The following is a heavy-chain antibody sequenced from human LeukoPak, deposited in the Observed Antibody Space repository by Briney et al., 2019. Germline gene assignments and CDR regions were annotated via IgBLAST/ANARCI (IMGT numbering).Heavy chain of an antibody. J-gene: IGHJ6*03. Sequence: ESLKISCNGSGYSFSTFWIGWVRQMPGKGLEWMGIIYPGDSDTRYSPSFQGQVTISADKSISTAYLQWSSLKASDTAMYYCARQSRFLEWLHPNYYYYYMDVWGKGTTVTVSS. V-gene: IGHV5-51*01. CDR1: GYSFSTFW. D-gene: IGHD3-3*01. CDR3: ARQSRFLEWLHPNYYYYYMDV. CDR2: IYPGDSDT.